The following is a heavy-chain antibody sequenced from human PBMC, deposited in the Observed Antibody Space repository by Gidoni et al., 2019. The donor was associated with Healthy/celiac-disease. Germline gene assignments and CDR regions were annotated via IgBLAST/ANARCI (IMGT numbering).Heavy chain of an antibody. D-gene: IGHD6-19*01. CDR1: GFTFSSYS. CDR2: ISSSSSYI. Sequence: EVQLVESGGGLVKPGGSLSLYCAASGFTFSSYSRNWGRQAPGKGLEWVSSISSSSSYIYYADSVKGRFTISRDNAKNSLYLQMNSLRAEDTAVYYCARDSYSSGHWGQGTLVTVSS. J-gene: IGHJ4*02. CDR3: ARDSYSSGH. V-gene: IGHV3-21*01.